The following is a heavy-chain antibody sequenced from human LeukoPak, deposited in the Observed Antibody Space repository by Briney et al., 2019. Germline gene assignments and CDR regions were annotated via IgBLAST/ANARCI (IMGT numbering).Heavy chain of an antibody. D-gene: IGHD3-22*01. J-gene: IGHJ1*01. CDR3: ARTSGYYDNEYFQH. CDR1: GYTFTGYY. Sequence: EASVKVSCKASGYTFTGYYMHWVRQAPGQGLEWMGWINPNSGGTNYAQKFQGRVTMTRDTSISTAYMELSRLRSDDTAVYYCARTSGYYDNEYFQHWGQGTLVTVSS. V-gene: IGHV1-2*02. CDR2: INPNSGGT.